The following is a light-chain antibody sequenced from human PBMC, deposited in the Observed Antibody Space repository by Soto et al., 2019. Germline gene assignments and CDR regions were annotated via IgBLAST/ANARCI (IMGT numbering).Light chain of an antibody. V-gene: IGKV3-15*01. J-gene: IGKJ1*01. Sequence: VMTQSPATLSVSPGARAPLSCRARQSVSTNLAWYQQRPGQAPRLIISGAYTRATGIPARFSGSGSGTEFTLTISSLQSEDFAIYYCQQFNKWPWTFGQGTKVDIK. CDR2: GAY. CDR1: QSVSTN. CDR3: QQFNKWPWT.